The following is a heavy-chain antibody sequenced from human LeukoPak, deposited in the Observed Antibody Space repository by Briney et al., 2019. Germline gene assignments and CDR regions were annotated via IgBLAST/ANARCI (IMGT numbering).Heavy chain of an antibody. V-gene: IGHV1-8*02. CDR2: INPNSGNT. Sequence: GASVKVSCKASGYTFTGYYMHWVRQAPGQGLEWMGWINPNSGNTGYAQKFQGRVTMTRNTSISTAYMELSSLRSEDTAVYYCARLGYGDYDYYYYYMDVWGKGTTVTISS. CDR1: GYTFTGYY. CDR3: ARLGYGDYDYYYYYMDV. D-gene: IGHD4-17*01. J-gene: IGHJ6*03.